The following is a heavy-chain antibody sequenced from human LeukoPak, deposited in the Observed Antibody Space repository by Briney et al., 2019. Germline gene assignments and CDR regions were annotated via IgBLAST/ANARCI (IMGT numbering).Heavy chain of an antibody. CDR2: IIPIFGTA. Sequence: SVKVSCKASGGTFSSYAISRVRQAPGQGLEWMGGIIPIFGTANYAQKFKGRVTITTDESTSTAYMELSSLRSEDTAVYYCARDSGGPYYYDSSGYYPQPRRYYFDYWGQGTLVTVPS. CDR3: ARDSGGPYYYDSSGYYPQPRRYYFDY. J-gene: IGHJ4*02. D-gene: IGHD3-22*01. CDR1: GGTFSSYA. V-gene: IGHV1-69*05.